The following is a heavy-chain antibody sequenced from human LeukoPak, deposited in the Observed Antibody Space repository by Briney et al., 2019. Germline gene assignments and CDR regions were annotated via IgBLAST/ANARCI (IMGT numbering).Heavy chain of an antibody. CDR1: GFTVSSNY. J-gene: IGHJ4*02. V-gene: IGHV3-53*01. CDR2: IYSGGST. D-gene: IGHD3-10*01. Sequence: GGSLRLSCAASGFTVSSNYMSWVRQAPGKGLEWVSVIYSGGSTYYADSVKGRFTVSRDNSKNTLYLQMNSLRAEDTAVYYCARESGNYYGSGGYYVWGQGTLVTVSS. CDR3: ARESGNYYGSGGYYV.